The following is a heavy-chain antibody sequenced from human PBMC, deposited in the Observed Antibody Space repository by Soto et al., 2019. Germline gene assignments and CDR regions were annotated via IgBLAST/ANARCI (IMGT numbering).Heavy chain of an antibody. CDR3: ARGMSWFDP. CDR2: IYYSGST. CDR1: GGSISSYY. V-gene: IGHV4-59*01. J-gene: IGHJ5*02. Sequence: SETLSLTCTVSGGSISSYYWSWIRQPPGKGLEWIGYIYYSGSTNYNPSLKSRVTISVDTSKNQFSLKLSSVTAADTAVYYCARGMSWFDPWGQGTLVTVSS.